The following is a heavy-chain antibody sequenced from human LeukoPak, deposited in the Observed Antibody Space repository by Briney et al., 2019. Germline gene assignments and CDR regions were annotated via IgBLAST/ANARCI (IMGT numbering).Heavy chain of an antibody. Sequence: GGSLRLSCAASGFTFSSYAMHWVRQAPGKGLEWVAVISYDGSNKYYADSVKGRFTISRDNSKNTLYLQMNSLRAEDTAVYYCARDRPHSSGYYFSRETYYFDYWGQGTLVTVSS. D-gene: IGHD3-22*01. V-gene: IGHV3-30*04. CDR1: GFTFSSYA. J-gene: IGHJ4*02. CDR3: ARDRPHSSGYYFSRETYYFDY. CDR2: ISYDGSNK.